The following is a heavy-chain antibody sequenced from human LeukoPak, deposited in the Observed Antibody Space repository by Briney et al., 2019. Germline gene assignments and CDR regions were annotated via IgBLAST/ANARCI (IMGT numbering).Heavy chain of an antibody. CDR1: GYSISNGYY. Sequence: SETLSLTCTVSGYSISNGYYWGWIRQPPGKGLEWIGSIYYSGSTYCNPSLKSRVTISVDTSKNQFSLKLSSVTAADTAVYYCARVAGIDYGDYGYYYYYGMDVWGQGITVTVSS. CDR2: IYYSGST. D-gene: IGHD4-17*01. CDR3: ARVAGIDYGDYGYYYYYGMDV. J-gene: IGHJ6*02. V-gene: IGHV4-38-2*02.